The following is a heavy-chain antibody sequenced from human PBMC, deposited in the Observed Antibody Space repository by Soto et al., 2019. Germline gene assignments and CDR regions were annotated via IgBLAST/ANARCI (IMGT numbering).Heavy chain of an antibody. V-gene: IGHV4-59*01. D-gene: IGHD5-18*01. CDR3: ARGLTAMAEYY. Sequence: TSETLSLTCTVSGGSISSYYWSWIRQPPGKGLEWIGYIYYSGSTNYNPSLKSRVTISVDTSKNQFSLKLSSVTAADTAVYYCARGLTAMAEYYWGQGTLVTVSS. CDR2: IYYSGST. CDR1: GGSISSYY. J-gene: IGHJ4*02.